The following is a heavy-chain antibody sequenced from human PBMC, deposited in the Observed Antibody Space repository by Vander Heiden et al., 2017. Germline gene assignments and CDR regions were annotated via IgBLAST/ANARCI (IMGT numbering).Heavy chain of an antibody. CDR1: GFAFSSYA. Sequence: EVQLLESGGFLIQPGGSLRLSCAASGFAFSSYAMTWVRQAPGKGLERVSGISDSGASTHYADSVKGRFTISRDNSRNTLFLQMNSLRAEDTAVYFCARYTGTTPPDSWGQGTLVTVSS. CDR2: ISDSGAST. CDR3: ARYTGTTPPDS. D-gene: IGHD4-4*01. J-gene: IGHJ4*02. V-gene: IGHV3-23*01.